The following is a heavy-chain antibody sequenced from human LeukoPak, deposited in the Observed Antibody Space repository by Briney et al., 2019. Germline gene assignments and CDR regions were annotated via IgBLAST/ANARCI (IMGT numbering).Heavy chain of an antibody. CDR1: GYSISNNFY. V-gene: IGHV4-38-2*02. Sequence: SETLSLTCTVSGYSISNNFYWAWIRPPPGKGLEWIGNIYYSGSTNYKPSLKSRVTISGDTSKNQFSLKLSSVTAADTAVYYCARDGAAGLEYWGEGALVTVSS. CDR2: IYYSGST. J-gene: IGHJ4*02. CDR3: ARDGAAGLEY. D-gene: IGHD6-13*01.